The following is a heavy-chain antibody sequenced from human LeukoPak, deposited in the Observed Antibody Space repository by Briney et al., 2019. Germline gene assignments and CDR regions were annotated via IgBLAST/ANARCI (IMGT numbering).Heavy chain of an antibody. CDR1: GGSISSSSYY. V-gene: IGHV4-39*01. J-gene: IGHJ5*01. CDR3: MGAGSYWVDS. Sequence: SETLSLTCTVCGGSISSSSYYWGWIRQPPGKGVEWIRSTYYRGSTYYTPSLERRVSISVGTSKDQFSLKLSCVTAAEVGVYYCMGAGSYWVDSWGQESLVTVSS. D-gene: IGHD3-10*01. CDR2: TYYRGST.